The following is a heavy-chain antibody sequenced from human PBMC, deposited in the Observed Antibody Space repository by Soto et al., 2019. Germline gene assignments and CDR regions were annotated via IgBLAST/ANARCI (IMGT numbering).Heavy chain of an antibody. Sequence: TLSLTCFVSGYSISAGGHYWSWIRHHPGKGLEWIGSFYSSGSIIYNPSLRSRVSISGDTSSNQFSMSLTSVTAADTARYYCARMYSSGSGWFHPWGQGTLVTVSS. CDR1: GYSISAGGHY. J-gene: IGHJ5*02. V-gene: IGHV4-31*03. CDR2: FYSSGSI. CDR3: ARMYSSGSGWFHP. D-gene: IGHD6-19*01.